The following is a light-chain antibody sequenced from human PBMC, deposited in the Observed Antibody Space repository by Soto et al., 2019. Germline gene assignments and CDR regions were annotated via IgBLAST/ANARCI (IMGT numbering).Light chain of an antibody. Sequence: EIVLTQSPDTLSLSPGERATLSCRASQSVSSYLAWYQQKPGQAPRLLIYDASNRATGIPARFSGSGSGTDFTLTISSLEPEDFAVYYCQQRSNGPPYTFGQGTKLASK. CDR3: QQRSNGPPYT. CDR1: QSVSSY. J-gene: IGKJ2*01. CDR2: DAS. V-gene: IGKV3-11*01.